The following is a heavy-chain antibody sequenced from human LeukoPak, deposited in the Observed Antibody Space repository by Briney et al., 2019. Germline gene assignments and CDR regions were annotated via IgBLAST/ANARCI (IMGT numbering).Heavy chain of an antibody. CDR3: ARDSRATEDY. D-gene: IGHD1-26*01. J-gene: IGHJ4*02. Sequence: ASVKVSCKASGYTFTSYDINRVRQATGQGLEWMGWMNPNSGNTGYAQKFQGRVTMTRNTSISTAYMELRSLRSDDTAVYYCARDSRATEDYWGQGTLVTVSS. CDR2: MNPNSGNT. V-gene: IGHV1-8*01. CDR1: GYTFTSYD.